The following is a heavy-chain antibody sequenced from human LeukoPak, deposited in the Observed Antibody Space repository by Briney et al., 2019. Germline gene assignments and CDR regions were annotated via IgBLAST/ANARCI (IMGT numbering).Heavy chain of an antibody. Sequence: GGSLRLSCAASGFTFSSYGMHWVRQAPGKGLEWVAFIRYDGSNKYYADSVKGRFTIYRDNSKNTLYLQMNSLRAEDTAVYYCANQKRNYYGSGRYYYYYYMDVWGKGTTVTISS. V-gene: IGHV3-30*02. CDR3: ANQKRNYYGSGRYYYYYYMDV. CDR2: IRYDGSNK. J-gene: IGHJ6*03. D-gene: IGHD3-10*01. CDR1: GFTFSSYG.